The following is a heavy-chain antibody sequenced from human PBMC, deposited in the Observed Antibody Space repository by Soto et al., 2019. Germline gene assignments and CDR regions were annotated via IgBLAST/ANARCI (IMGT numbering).Heavy chain of an antibody. CDR3: ARKEASGWYRGSHYGMDV. D-gene: IGHD6-19*01. CDR2: INPNSGGT. V-gene: IGHV1-2*02. J-gene: IGHJ6*02. Sequence: ASVKVSCKASRYTFTGYYMHWVRQAPGQGLEWMGWINPNSGGTNYAQKFQGRVTMTRDTSISTAYMELSRLRSDDTAVYYCARKEASGWYRGSHYGMDVWGQGTTVTVSS. CDR1: RYTFTGYY.